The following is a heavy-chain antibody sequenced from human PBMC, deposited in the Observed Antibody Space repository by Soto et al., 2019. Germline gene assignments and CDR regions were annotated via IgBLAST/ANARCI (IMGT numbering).Heavy chain of an antibody. CDR1: GFTFRTYT. D-gene: IGHD2-15*01. CDR2: IRGFSPYT. V-gene: IGHV3-21*01. J-gene: IGHJ6*02. Sequence: GGSLRLSCISSGFTFRTYTMNWVRQAPGKGLEWVSGIRGFSPYTFYAESVTGRFTISRDNAKNSLYLQMNSLRAEDTAVYYCARDRGYDAHDYYYNAMDVWGQGTTVTVSS. CDR3: ARDRGYDAHDYYYNAMDV.